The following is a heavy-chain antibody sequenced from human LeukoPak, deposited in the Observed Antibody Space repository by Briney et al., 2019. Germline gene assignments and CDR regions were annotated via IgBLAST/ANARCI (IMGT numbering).Heavy chain of an antibody. CDR2: IYHSGST. J-gene: IGHJ4*02. CDR3: ARTGVLDYLYYFDY. CDR1: GYSIGSGYY. V-gene: IGHV4-38-2*02. Sequence: PSETLSLTCTVSGYSIGSGYYWGWIRQPPGKGLEWIGSIYHSGSTYYNPSLKSRVTISVDTSKNQFSLKLSSVTAADTAVYYCARTGVLDYLYYFDYWGQGTLVTVSS. D-gene: IGHD2-2*03.